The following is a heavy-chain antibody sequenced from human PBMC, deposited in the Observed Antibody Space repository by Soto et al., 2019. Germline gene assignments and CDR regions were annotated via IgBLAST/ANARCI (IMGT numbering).Heavy chain of an antibody. D-gene: IGHD1-26*01. J-gene: IGHJ4*02. Sequence: QVQLVQSGAEVKKPGASVKVSCKASGYTFTNYGVTWVRQAPGQGLEWLGWISTYNGDTDYAQNLQGRVTVTTDTSTISFYMELSSLRSDDTAVYYCARTARDFSGSYSIYWVQVTVVTVSS. V-gene: IGHV1-18*01. CDR2: ISTYNGDT. CDR3: ARTARDFSGSYSIY. CDR1: GYTFTNYG.